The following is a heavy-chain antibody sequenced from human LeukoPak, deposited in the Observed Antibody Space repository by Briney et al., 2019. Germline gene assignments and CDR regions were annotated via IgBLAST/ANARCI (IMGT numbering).Heavy chain of an antibody. J-gene: IGHJ4*02. D-gene: IGHD6-13*01. CDR2: ISGSGGST. V-gene: IGHV3-23*01. CDR1: GFTFSSYA. Sequence: PGGSLRLSCAASGFTFSSYAMSWVRQAPGKGLEWVSAISGSGGSTYYADSVKGRFSISRDNSRDTLNLQMNSLRAEDTAIYYCVQSTAWYRSSWYLIYWGQGILVTVSS. CDR3: VQSTAWYRSSWYLIY.